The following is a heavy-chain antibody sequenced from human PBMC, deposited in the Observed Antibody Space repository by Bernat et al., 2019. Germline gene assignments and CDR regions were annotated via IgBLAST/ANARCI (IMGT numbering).Heavy chain of an antibody. CDR2: ISGSGSNT. CDR1: GFTFSSYA. J-gene: IGHJ3*02. CDR3: ARERGPTVTSPHAFDI. D-gene: IGHD4-17*01. Sequence: EVQLVESGGGLVQPGGSLRLSCPASGFTFSSYAMSWVRQAPRKGLEWVSVISGSGSNTYYAGSVKGRFTISRDNSKNTLYLQMNSLRAEDTAVYYCARERGPTVTSPHAFDIWGQGTMVTVSS. V-gene: IGHV3-23*04.